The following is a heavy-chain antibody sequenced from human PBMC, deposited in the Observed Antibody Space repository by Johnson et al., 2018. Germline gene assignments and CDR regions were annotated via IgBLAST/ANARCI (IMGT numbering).Heavy chain of an antibody. CDR3: ARGSRDYPKIWYDALDI. CDR1: GFTFDDYG. J-gene: IGHJ3*02. V-gene: IGHV3-30*03. Sequence: QVQLVQSGGGLVQPRGSLRLCCAASGFTFDDYGMSWVRQAPGKGLEWVAVISYDGSNKYYADSVKGRFTLSRDNSKNTLYLQMNSLGAEDTAVYYCARGSRDYPKIWYDALDIWGQGTMVTVSS. CDR2: ISYDGSNK. D-gene: IGHD4-11*01.